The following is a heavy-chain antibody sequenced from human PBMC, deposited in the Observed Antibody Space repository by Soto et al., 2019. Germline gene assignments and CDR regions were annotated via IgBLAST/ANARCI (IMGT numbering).Heavy chain of an antibody. CDR2: IYPGGNT. CDR3: ARGVDTAKAGY. Sequence: PGGSLRLSCAASGFTVSSHHMTWVRQAPGRGPEWVSTIYPGGNTYYADSVKGRFTISRDTSKNMLYLQMNSLRAEDTAVYYCARGVDTAKAGYWGQGTQVTVSS. J-gene: IGHJ4*02. V-gene: IGHV3-53*01. CDR1: GFTVSSHH. D-gene: IGHD5-18*01.